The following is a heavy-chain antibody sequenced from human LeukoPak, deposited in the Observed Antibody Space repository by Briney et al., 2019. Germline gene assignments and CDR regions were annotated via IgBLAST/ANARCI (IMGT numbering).Heavy chain of an antibody. CDR2: IDTFGIT. CDR1: GFSVNNNY. CDR3: ARSWQLEYYFDY. D-gene: IGHD6-6*01. V-gene: IGHV3-66*03. J-gene: IGHJ4*02. Sequence: GGSLRLSCAASGFSVNNNYMNWVRQSPGKGLEWVSYIDTFGITYYADSVKGRFTISRDNSKNTLYLQMNSLRAEDTAVYYCARSWQLEYYFDYWGQGTLVTVSS.